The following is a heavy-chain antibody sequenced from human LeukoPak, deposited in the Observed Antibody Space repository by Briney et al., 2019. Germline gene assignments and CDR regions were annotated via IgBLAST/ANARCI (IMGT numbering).Heavy chain of an antibody. V-gene: IGHV1-18*01. CDR3: ARGQHSGYDLLPYFDY. Sequence: ASVKVSCKASGYTFTSYGISWVRQAPGQGLEWMGWISAYNGNTNYAQKLQGRVTMTTDTSTSTAYMELRSLRSEDTAVYYCARGQHSGYDLLPYFDYWGQGTLVTVSS. D-gene: IGHD5-12*01. J-gene: IGHJ4*02. CDR2: ISAYNGNT. CDR1: GYTFTSYG.